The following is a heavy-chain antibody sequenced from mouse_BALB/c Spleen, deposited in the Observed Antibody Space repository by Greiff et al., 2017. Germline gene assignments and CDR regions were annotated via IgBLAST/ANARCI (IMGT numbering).Heavy chain of an antibody. J-gene: IGHJ3*01. CDR3: ARQDYEGFAY. V-gene: IGHV5-12-2*01. CDR1: GFTFSSYT. D-gene: IGHD2-4*01. CDR2: ISNGGGST. Sequence: EVKLVESGGGLVQPGGSLKLSCAASGFTFSSYTMSWVRQTPEKRLEWVAYISNGGGSTYYPDTVKGRFTISRDNAKNTLYLQMSSLKSEDTAMYYCARQDYEGFAYWGQGTLVTVSA.